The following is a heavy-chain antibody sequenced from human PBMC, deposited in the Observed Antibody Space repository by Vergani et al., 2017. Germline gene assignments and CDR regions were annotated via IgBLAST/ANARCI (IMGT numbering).Heavy chain of an antibody. J-gene: IGHJ6*02. Sequence: QMQLVQSGAEVKKPGSSVKVSCKASGGTFSSYAISWVRQAPGQGLEWMGRIIPIFGTANYAQKFQGRVTITADESTSTAYMELSSLRSEDTAVYYCARRCGGDCSNYYYYGMDVWGQGTTVTVSS. V-gene: IGHV1-69*18. CDR2: IIPIFGTA. D-gene: IGHD2-21*02. CDR1: GGTFSSYA. CDR3: ARRCGGDCSNYYYYGMDV.